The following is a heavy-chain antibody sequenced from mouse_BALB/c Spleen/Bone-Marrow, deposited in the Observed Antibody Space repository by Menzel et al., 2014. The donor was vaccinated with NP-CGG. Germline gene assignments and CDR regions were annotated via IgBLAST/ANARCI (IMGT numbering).Heavy chain of an antibody. D-gene: IGHD4-1*01. CDR1: GFNIKDTY. V-gene: IGHV14-3*02. J-gene: IGHJ2*01. CDR2: IDPANGNT. Sequence: EVQGVESGAELVKPGASVKLSCTASGFNIKDTYMHWVKQRPEQGLEWIGRIDPANGNTKYAPKFQGKATITADTSSNTAYLQVSSLTSKDTAVYYCASLTGTFDYWGQGTTLTVSS. CDR3: ASLTGTFDY.